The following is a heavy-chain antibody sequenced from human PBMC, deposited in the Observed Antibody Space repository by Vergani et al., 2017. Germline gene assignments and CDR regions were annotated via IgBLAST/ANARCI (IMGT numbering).Heavy chain of an antibody. CDR3: AGPIAAQVPYYYYYMDV. V-gene: IGHV3-7*01. J-gene: IGHJ6*03. CDR2: IKQDGSEK. Sequence: EVQLVESGGGLVQPGGSLRLSCAASGFTFSSYWMSWVRQAPGKGLEWVANIKQDGSEKYYVDSVKGRFTISRDNAKNSLYLQMNSLRAEDTAVYYCAGPIAAQVPYYYYYMDVWGKGTTVTVSS. CDR1: GFTFSSYW. D-gene: IGHD6-6*01.